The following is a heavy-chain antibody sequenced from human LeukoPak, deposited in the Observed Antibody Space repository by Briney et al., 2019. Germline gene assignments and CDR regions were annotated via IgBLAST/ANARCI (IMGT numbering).Heavy chain of an antibody. CDR3: TTDMYYDYVWGSYRYSDY. D-gene: IGHD3-16*02. J-gene: IGHJ4*02. Sequence: PGGSLRLSCAASGFTFSGSAMHWVRQASGKGLEWVGRIRSKANSYATAYAASVKGRFTISRDDSKNTAYLQMNSLKTEDTAVYYCTTDMYYDYVWGSYRYSDYWGQGTLVTVSS. CDR1: GFTFSGSA. CDR2: IRSKANSYAT. V-gene: IGHV3-73*01.